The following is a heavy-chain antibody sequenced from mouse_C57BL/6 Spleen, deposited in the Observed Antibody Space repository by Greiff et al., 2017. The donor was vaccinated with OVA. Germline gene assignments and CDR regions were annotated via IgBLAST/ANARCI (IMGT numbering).Heavy chain of an antibody. Sequence: EVQGVESGGGLVKPGGSLKLSCAASGFTFSDYGMHWVRQAPEKGLEWVAYISSGSSTIYYADTVKGRFTISRDNAKNTLFLQMTSLRSEDTAMYYCASRGTDYAMDYWGQGTSVTVSS. CDR3: ASRGTDYAMDY. CDR2: ISSGSSTI. D-gene: IGHD3-3*01. CDR1: GFTFSDYG. J-gene: IGHJ4*01. V-gene: IGHV5-17*01.